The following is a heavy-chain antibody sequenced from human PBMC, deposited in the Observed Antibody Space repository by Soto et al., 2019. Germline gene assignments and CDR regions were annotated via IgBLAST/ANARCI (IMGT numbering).Heavy chain of an antibody. CDR1: GGSLSGNY. Sequence: QAQLQQWGTGLLKPSEPLSLTCAVYGGSLSGNYWGWIRQPPGKGLEWIGETHHSESTAYNPSLKSTVTNSVDTSRNQFSLILNSVTAADTAVYYCARTTAAIHLNYWSQGTLVTVSS. V-gene: IGHV4-34*01. CDR3: ARTTAAIHLNY. J-gene: IGHJ4*02. D-gene: IGHD2-21*02. CDR2: THHSEST.